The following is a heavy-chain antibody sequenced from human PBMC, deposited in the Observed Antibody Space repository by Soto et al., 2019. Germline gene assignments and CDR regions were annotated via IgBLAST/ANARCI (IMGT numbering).Heavy chain of an antibody. CDR2: ISYDGSNK. V-gene: IGHV3-30-3*01. CDR3: ARDLIDCGGDCYSDAFDI. D-gene: IGHD2-21*02. CDR1: GFTFSSYA. J-gene: IGHJ3*02. Sequence: QVQLVESGGGVVQPGRSLRLSCAASGFTFSSYAMHWVRQAPGKGLEWVAVISYDGSNKYYADSVKGRLTISRDNSKNTLYLQMNSLRAEDTAVYYCARDLIDCGGDCYSDAFDIWGQGTMVTVSS.